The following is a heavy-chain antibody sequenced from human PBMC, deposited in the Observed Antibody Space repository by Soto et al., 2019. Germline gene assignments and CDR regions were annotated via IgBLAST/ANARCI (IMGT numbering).Heavy chain of an antibody. CDR2: ISSSGSTI. CDR3: ARRSGSNSFDY. D-gene: IGHD5-12*01. Sequence: QVQLVESGGGLVEPGGSLRLSCAASGFTFSDYYMSWVRQAPGKGLEWISYISSSGSTIYYADTVKGRFTISRDNAKNSLYLQMNSLRAEDTAMYYCARRSGSNSFDYWGQGTLVSVSS. CDR1: GFTFSDYY. J-gene: IGHJ4*02. V-gene: IGHV3-11*01.